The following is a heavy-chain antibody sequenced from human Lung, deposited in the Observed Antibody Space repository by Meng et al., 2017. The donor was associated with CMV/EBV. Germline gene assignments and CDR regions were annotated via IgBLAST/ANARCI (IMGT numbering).Heavy chain of an antibody. J-gene: IGHJ4*02. V-gene: IGHV3-53*01. CDR3: ARIVVPAAIDY. CDR1: GFTVSSNY. Sequence: GESLKISCAASGFTVSSNYMSWVRQAPGKGLEWVSVIYSGGSTYYADSVKGRFTISRDNSKNTLYLQMNSLRAEDTAVYYCARIVVPAAIDYWGQGKRVTVAS. D-gene: IGHD2-2*02. CDR2: IYSGGST.